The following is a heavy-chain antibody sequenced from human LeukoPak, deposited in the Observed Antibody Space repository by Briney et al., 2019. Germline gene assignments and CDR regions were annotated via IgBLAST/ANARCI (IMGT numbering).Heavy chain of an antibody. J-gene: IGHJ4*02. Sequence: PGGSLRLSCAASGFTYSSYAMHWVRQAPGKGQEWVAVISYDGSNKYYADSVKGRFTISRDNSKNTLYLQMNSLRVEDTAVYYCARTTRIFFPTSGFDYWGQGTLVTVSS. CDR1: GFTYSSYA. CDR2: ISYDGSNK. D-gene: IGHD2-15*01. CDR3: ARTTRIFFPTSGFDY. V-gene: IGHV3-30-3*02.